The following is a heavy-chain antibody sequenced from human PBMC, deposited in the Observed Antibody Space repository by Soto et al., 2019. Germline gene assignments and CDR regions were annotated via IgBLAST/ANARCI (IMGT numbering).Heavy chain of an antibody. J-gene: IGHJ4*02. V-gene: IGHV3-64D*06. CDR3: VKGEYYYDSSGYYPFYY. CDR2: ISTNGGST. D-gene: IGHD3-22*01. Sequence: GSLRLSCSASGFTFSIYAMHWVRQAPGKGLEYVSSISTNGGSTHYADSVKGRFTISRDNSKNTQYLQMSSLRADDTAVYYCVKGEYYYDSSGYYPFYYWGQGTLVPVSS. CDR1: GFTFSIYA.